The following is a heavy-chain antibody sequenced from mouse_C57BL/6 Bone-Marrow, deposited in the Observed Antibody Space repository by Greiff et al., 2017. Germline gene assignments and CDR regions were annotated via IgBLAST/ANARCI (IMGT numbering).Heavy chain of an antibody. J-gene: IGHJ4*01. D-gene: IGHD1-1*01. Sequence: QVQLQQPGAELVMPGASVKLSCKASGCTFTSYWMHWVKQRPGQGLEWIGEIDPSDSYTNYNQKFKGKSTLTVDKSSSTAYMQLSSLTSEDSAVYYCAREAYYVAMDYWGQGTSVTVSS. CDR3: AREAYYVAMDY. CDR2: IDPSDSYT. V-gene: IGHV1-69*01. CDR1: GCTFTSYW.